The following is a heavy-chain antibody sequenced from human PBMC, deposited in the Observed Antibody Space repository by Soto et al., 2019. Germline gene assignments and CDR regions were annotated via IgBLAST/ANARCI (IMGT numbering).Heavy chain of an antibody. V-gene: IGHV3-30*03. Sequence: QVHLVESGGGVVEPGTSLSLSCKASGFIFRDYLIHWVRQPPGKGLEWLPVLSFDGTAEYYADSTRGRFTISRDIPKRTTYLVINNVRREATAMYYCARVATRMQSMDVLEYWGEGTLFTVPS. J-gene: IGHJ4*02. CDR1: GFIFRDYL. D-gene: IGHD2-2*03. CDR3: ARVATRMQSMDVLEY. CDR2: LSFDGTAE.